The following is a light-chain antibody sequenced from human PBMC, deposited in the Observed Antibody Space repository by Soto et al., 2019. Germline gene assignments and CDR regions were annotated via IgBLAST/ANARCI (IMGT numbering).Light chain of an antibody. V-gene: IGKV1-39*01. CDR1: QSFSNY. J-gene: IGKJ1*01. CDR2: SAT. CDR3: QQTYTIPWT. Sequence: DIQITQSPSSFSASALYRITITCRTSQSFSNYLTWYQHKPGKAPKLLIYSATVLQSGVPSRFSGSGSGTDFTLTISRLQPEDSATYYCQQTYTIPWTFGQGTKVDI.